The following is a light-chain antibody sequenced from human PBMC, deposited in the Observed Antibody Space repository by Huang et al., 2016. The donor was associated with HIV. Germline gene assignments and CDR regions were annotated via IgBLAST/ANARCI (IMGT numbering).Light chain of an antibody. CDR2: DAS. J-gene: IGKJ3*01. CDR1: QSVSTY. Sequence: EIVLTQSPATLSLSPGERATLSCRASQSVSTYLAWYQPKPGQAPRLLIYDASNTATGIPARFSGSGSGTDFTLTISNLEPEDFAVYYCQQRSNWPLLTFGPGTKV. CDR3: QQRSNWPLLT. V-gene: IGKV3-11*01.